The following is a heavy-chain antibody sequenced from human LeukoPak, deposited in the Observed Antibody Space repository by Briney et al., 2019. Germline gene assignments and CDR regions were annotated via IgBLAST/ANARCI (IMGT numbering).Heavy chain of an antibody. CDR3: AGDRIEVDAVDI. J-gene: IGHJ3*02. Sequence: SETLSLTCAVYGGSFSGYYWSWTRQPPGKGLEWIGEINHSGSTNYNPSLKSRVTISVDTSKNQFSLKLSSVTAADTAVYCCAGDRIEVDAVDIWGQGTMVTVSS. V-gene: IGHV4-34*01. CDR2: INHSGST. CDR1: GGSFSGYY. D-gene: IGHD2-15*01.